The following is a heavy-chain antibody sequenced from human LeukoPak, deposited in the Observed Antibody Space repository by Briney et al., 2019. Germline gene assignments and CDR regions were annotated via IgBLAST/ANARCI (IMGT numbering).Heavy chain of an antibody. CDR3: AKTYTSSRAHYYYYYYMGV. V-gene: IGHV3-23*01. D-gene: IGHD6-13*01. J-gene: IGHJ6*03. Sequence: GGSLRLSCAASGFTFSSYGMSWVRQAPGKGLEWVSGMSGSGSSTYYADSVKGRFTISRDNSKNTLYLQMSSLRAEDTAVYYCAKTYTSSRAHYYYYYYMGVWGKGTTVTISS. CDR2: MSGSGSST. CDR1: GFTFSSYG.